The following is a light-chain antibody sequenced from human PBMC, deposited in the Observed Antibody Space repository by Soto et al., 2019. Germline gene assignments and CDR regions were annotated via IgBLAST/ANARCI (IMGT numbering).Light chain of an antibody. J-gene: IGKJ1*01. V-gene: IGKV1-16*02. Sequence: DLPLTQSPSSLSASVGVRITITCRASQDIRNYLAWFQQKPGKAPKSLIYADSTLQPGVPSEFSGSGSGTDFTLTISSLQPEDFATYYCQQYVKYPRPFGQGTTVEIK. CDR1: QDIRNY. CDR3: QQYVKYPRP. CDR2: ADS.